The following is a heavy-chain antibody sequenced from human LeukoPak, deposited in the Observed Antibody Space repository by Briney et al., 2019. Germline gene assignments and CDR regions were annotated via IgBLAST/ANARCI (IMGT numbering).Heavy chain of an antibody. Sequence: GASVTVSCTASGYTFTSYYMHWVRQAPGQGLEWMGIINPSGGSTSYAQKFQGRVTMTRDTSTSTVYMELSSLRSEDTAVYYCARGPGHTWYFDLWGRGTLVTVSS. CDR2: INPSGGST. CDR1: GYTFTSYY. V-gene: IGHV1-46*01. CDR3: ARGPGHTWYFDL. J-gene: IGHJ2*01.